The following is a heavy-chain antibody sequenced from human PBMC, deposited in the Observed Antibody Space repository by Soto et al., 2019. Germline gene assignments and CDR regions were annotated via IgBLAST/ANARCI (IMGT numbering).Heavy chain of an antibody. J-gene: IGHJ6*02. CDR1: GYTFTGHY. D-gene: IGHD3-10*01. V-gene: IGHV1-2*02. CDR3: ARDLCPLGSGSPCPTFGMDV. Sequence: QVQLVQSGAEVKPPGASVKVSCKASGYTFTGHYMHWVRQVSGRRLEFLGWLKPDTGGTYYAPKFQGRVTFTRDTSNTIAYMEMSGLHSDDTAVYFCARDLCPLGSGSPCPTFGMDVWGQGTTVAVTS. CDR2: LKPDTGGT.